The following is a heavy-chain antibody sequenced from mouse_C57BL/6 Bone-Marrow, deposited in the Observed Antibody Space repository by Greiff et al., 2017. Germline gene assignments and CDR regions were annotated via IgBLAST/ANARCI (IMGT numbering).Heavy chain of an antibody. V-gene: IGHV2-2*01. CDR3: ARVWWFAY. CDR2: IWSGGST. J-gene: IGHJ3*01. CDR1: GFSLTSYG. Sequence: VLLVESGPGLVQPSQSLSITCTVSGFSLTSYGVHWVRQSPGKGLEWLGVIWSGGSTDYNAAFISRLGISKDKSTSQVFFKMNSLQADDTAIYYCARVWWFAYWGQGTLVTVSA.